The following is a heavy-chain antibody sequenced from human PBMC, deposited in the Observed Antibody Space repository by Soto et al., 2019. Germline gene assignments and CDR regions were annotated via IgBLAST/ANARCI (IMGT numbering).Heavy chain of an antibody. CDR3: AAGGGLPRYD. CDR2: IYHSGST. V-gene: IGHV4-30-2*01. Sequence: QLQLQESGSGLVKPSQTLSLTCAVSGGSISSGGYSWSWIRQPPGKGLEWIGYIYHSGSTYYNPSLKIRVTISVDRSKNQFSLMLSSVTAADKAVYYCAAGGGLPRYDWGQGTLVTVSS. CDR1: GGSISSGGYS. J-gene: IGHJ4*02. D-gene: IGHD5-12*01.